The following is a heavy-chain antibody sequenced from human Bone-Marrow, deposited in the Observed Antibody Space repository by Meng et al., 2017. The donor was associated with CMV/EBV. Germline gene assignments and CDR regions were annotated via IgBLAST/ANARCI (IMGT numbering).Heavy chain of an antibody. Sequence: GESLKISCAGSGFRFDDYAMSWVRQVPGKGLEWVSGINWNGGRTGYVDPVKGRFIITRDNAKNLLYLQMNSLRTEDTAVYYCAREERGYSYGYDAFYIWGQGTMVTVSS. CDR2: INWNGGRT. V-gene: IGHV3-20*04. D-gene: IGHD5-18*01. CDR1: GFRFDDYA. J-gene: IGHJ3*02. CDR3: AREERGYSYGYDAFYI.